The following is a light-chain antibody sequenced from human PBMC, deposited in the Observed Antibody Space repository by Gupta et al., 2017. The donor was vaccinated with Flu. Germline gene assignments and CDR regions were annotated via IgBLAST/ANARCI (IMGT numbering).Light chain of an antibody. CDR2: WAS. CDR3: QQYYITPWT. Sequence: DIVMTQSPDSLAVSLGARATINCKSSQSVLYSSNNKNYLTWYQQKPGQPPKLLIYWASTRESGVPDRFSGSGSGTDFTLTISSLQAEDVAVYYCQQYYITPWTFGQGTKVEIK. J-gene: IGKJ1*01. V-gene: IGKV4-1*01. CDR1: QSVLYSSNNKNY.